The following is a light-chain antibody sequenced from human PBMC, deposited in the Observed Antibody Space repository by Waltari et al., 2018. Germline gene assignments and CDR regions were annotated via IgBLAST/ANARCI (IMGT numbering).Light chain of an antibody. CDR1: SSDVGNYNF. V-gene: IGLV2-11*01. J-gene: IGLJ7*01. CDR3: CSYAGSYTFV. Sequence: QSALTQPRSVSGSPGQTVTISCSGTSSDVGNYNFISWYQQHPGTAPKPLIYDVVQRPSGVPDRFSGSKSGNTASLTISGLQTEDEGDYYCCSYAGSYTFVFGGGTQLTVL. CDR2: DVV.